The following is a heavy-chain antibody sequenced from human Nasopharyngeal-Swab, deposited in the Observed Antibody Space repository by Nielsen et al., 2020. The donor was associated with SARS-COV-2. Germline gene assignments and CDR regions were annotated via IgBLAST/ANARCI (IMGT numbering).Heavy chain of an antibody. J-gene: IGHJ4*02. D-gene: IGHD6-13*01. CDR1: GGSFSGYY. V-gene: IGHV4-34*01. CDR2: INHSGST. CDR3: ARGGVAAAGTDY. Sequence: SETLSPTCAVYGGSFSGYYWSWIRQPPGKGLEWIGEINHSGSTNYNPSLKSRVTISVDTSKNQFSLKLSSVTAADTAVYYCARGGVAAAGTDYWGQGTLVTVSS.